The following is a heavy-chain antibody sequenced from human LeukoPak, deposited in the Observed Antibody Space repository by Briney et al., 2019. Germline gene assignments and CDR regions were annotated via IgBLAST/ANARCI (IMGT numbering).Heavy chain of an antibody. D-gene: IGHD5-18*01. V-gene: IGHV1-18*01. CDR1: GYPFSTFG. Sequence: ASVKVSCKASGYPFSTFGITWVRQAPGQGLEWMGWISGYNGNTIYARKFQDRVTMTTDTSTSTAYMELRSLRSDDTAVYYCARIEDVTRGYNHAYYFDYWGQGTLVTVSS. CDR2: ISGYNGNT. J-gene: IGHJ4*02. CDR3: ARIEDVTRGYNHAYYFDY.